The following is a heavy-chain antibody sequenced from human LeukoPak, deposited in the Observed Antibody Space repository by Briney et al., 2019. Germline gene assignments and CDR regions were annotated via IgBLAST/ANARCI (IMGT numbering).Heavy chain of an antibody. D-gene: IGHD1-26*01. Sequence: ASVKVSCKASGYTFTTYGFNWVRQAPGQGLEWMGWISGYNGDTQYAQKLQGRVTMTTDTSTRTAYLERRSLSSDDTAVYYCARGHSESSLSFFDFWGQGTLVTVSS. J-gene: IGHJ4*02. CDR2: ISGYNGDT. CDR3: ARGHSESSLSFFDF. V-gene: IGHV1-18*01. CDR1: GYTFTTYG.